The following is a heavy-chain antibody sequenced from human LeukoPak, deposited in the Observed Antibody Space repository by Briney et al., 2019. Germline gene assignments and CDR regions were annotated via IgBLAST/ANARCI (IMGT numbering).Heavy chain of an antibody. CDR2: LHYSGPT. D-gene: IGHD5-12*01. Sequence: PSEPLSLTCTVSGDSLSSRSYWVRPRQPPGAGLEFIGTLHYSGPTYYNPSLWSRVTISEDRSKNQFSLSLSSVTSADTAVYYCARDWDGGYDFNTFDVWGQGTMVTVSS. V-gene: IGHV4-38-2*02. J-gene: IGHJ3*01. CDR1: GDSLSSRSY. CDR3: ARDWDGGYDFNTFDV.